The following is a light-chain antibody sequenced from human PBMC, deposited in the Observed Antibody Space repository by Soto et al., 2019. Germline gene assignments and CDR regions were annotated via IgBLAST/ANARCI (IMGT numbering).Light chain of an antibody. J-gene: IGKJ4*01. CDR1: QSVSNNY. V-gene: IGKV3-20*01. CDR3: QQYGSSPLT. Sequence: EIVLTQSPGTLSLSPGERATLSCRASQSVSNNYLAWYRQKPGQAPRLLISGASSRATGIPDRFNGSGSGTDFTLTISRLEPEDFAVYYCQQYGSSPLTFRGGTKVEIK. CDR2: GAS.